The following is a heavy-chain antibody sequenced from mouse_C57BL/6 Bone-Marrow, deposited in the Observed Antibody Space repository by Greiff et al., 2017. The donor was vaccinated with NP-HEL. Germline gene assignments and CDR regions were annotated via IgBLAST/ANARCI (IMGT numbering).Heavy chain of an antibody. CDR2: LSDGGSYT. CDR3: ARDRDYYYGSSCWDAMDY. D-gene: IGHD1-1*01. Sequence: DVMLVESGGGLVKPGGSLKLSCAASGFTFSSYAMSWVRQTPEKRLEWVATLSDGGSYTYYPDNVKGRFTISRDNAKNNLYLQMSHLKSEDTAMYYCARDRDYYYGSSCWDAMDYWGQGTSVTVSS. J-gene: IGHJ4*01. CDR1: GFTFSSYA. V-gene: IGHV5-4*01.